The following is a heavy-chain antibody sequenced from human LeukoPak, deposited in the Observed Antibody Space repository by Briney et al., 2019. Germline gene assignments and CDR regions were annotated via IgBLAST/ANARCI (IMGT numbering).Heavy chain of an antibody. CDR2: ISYDGSNK. CDR1: GFTFSSYG. Sequence: PGRSLRLSCAASGFTFSSYGMHWVRQAPGKGLEWVAVISYDGSNKYYADSVKGRLTISRDNSKNTLYLQMNSLRAEDTAVYYCAKAAAIERFDYFDYWGQGTLVTVSS. V-gene: IGHV3-30*18. D-gene: IGHD2-2*01. J-gene: IGHJ4*02. CDR3: AKAAAIERFDYFDY.